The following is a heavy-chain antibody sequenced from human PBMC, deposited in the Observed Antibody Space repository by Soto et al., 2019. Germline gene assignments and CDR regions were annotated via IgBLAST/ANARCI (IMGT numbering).Heavy chain of an antibody. Sequence: QVQLVQSGAEVKKPGSSVKVSCEASGGTFSSYSFSWVRQAPGQGLEWMGRVIPILGMANYAQKFQCRVTITADKSTSTVYMELSSLRSEDTAVYYCARGGAVVVPGAVDRHNWFDPWGQGTLVTVSS. CDR3: ARGGAVVVPGAVDRHNWFDP. CDR1: GGTFSSYS. D-gene: IGHD2-2*01. J-gene: IGHJ5*02. V-gene: IGHV1-69*02. CDR2: VIPILGMA.